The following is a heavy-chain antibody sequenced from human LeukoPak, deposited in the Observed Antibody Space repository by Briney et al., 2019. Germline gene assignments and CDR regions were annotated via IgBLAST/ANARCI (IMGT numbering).Heavy chain of an antibody. V-gene: IGHV1-18*01. D-gene: IGHD2-2*01. CDR2: ISAYNGNT. CDR3: ARVGGIVVVPAAMFWFDP. CDR1: GYTFTSYG. J-gene: IGHJ5*02. Sequence: EASVKVSCKASGYTFTSYGISWVRQAPGQGLEWMGRISAYNGNTNYAQKLQGRVTMTTDTSTSTAYMELRSLRSDDTAVYYCARVGGIVVVPAAMFWFDPWGQGTLVTVSS.